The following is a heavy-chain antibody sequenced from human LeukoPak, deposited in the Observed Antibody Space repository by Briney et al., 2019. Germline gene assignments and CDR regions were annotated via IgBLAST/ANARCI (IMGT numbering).Heavy chain of an antibody. CDR1: GGSISSGDYY. D-gene: IGHD3-22*01. CDR3: AREYYDRYRYFDL. Sequence: PPQTLSLTCTVSGGSISSGDYYWSWIRQPPGKGLEWIGYIYYSGSTYYNPSLKSRVTISVDTSKNQFSLKLSSVTAADTAVYYCAREYYDRYRYFDLWGRGTLVTVSS. CDR2: IYYSGST. J-gene: IGHJ2*01. V-gene: IGHV4-30-4*01.